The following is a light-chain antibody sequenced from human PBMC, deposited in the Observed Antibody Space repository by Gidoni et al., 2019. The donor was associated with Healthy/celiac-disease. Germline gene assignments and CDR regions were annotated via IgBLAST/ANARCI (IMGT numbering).Light chain of an antibody. CDR3: SSYTSSSTLVV. V-gene: IGLV2-14*01. CDR2: DVS. CDR1: SSDVGGYNY. Sequence: QSALTQPASVSGSPGQSLTISCTGTSSDVGGYNYVSWYQQHPGKAPKLMIYDVSNRPSGVSNRSSGSKSGNTASLTISGLQAEDEADYYCSSYTSSSTLVVFGGGTKLTVL. J-gene: IGLJ2*01.